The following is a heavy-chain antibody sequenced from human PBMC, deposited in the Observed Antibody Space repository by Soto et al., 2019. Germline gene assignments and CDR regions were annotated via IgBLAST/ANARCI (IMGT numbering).Heavy chain of an antibody. J-gene: IGHJ4*02. CDR2: IWYDGSNK. V-gene: IGHV3-33*01. Sequence: GGSLRLSCAASGFTFSSYGMHWVRQAPGKGLEWVAVIWYDGSNKYYADSVKGRFTISRDNSKNTLYLQMNSLRAEDTAVYYCARDWTSYGETFDYWGQGTLVTVS. D-gene: IGHD4-17*01. CDR1: GFTFSSYG. CDR3: ARDWTSYGETFDY.